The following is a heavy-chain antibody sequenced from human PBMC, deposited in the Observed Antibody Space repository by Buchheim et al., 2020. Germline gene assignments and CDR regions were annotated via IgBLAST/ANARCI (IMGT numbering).Heavy chain of an antibody. J-gene: IGHJ4*02. CDR3: VRDPSQASFWYFDF. D-gene: IGHD3-3*01. CDR2: ISGGGGST. V-gene: IGHV3-23*01. Sequence: EVQVLESGGGMVQPGGSLRLSCAASGFPFNNFAFSWVRQAPGKGLEWVSAISGGGGSTYYAESVRGRFTISRDNFKNKVYLQMNSLRAEDTAMYFCVRDPSQASFWYFDFWGQGTL. CDR1: GFPFNNFA.